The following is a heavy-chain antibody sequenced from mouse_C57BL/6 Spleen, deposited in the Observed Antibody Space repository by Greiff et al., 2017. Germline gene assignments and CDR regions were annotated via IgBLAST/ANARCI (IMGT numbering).Heavy chain of an antibody. D-gene: IGHD1-1*01. CDR2: ISGGGGNT. V-gene: IGHV5-9*01. Sequence: EVKLMESGGGLVKPGGSLKLSCAASGFTFSSYTMSWVRQTPEKRLEWVATISGGGGNTYYPDSVKGRFTISRDNAKNTLYLQMSSLRSEDTALYYCARHYGSSFYWYFDVWGTGTTVTVSS. J-gene: IGHJ1*03. CDR3: ARHYGSSFYWYFDV. CDR1: GFTFSSYT.